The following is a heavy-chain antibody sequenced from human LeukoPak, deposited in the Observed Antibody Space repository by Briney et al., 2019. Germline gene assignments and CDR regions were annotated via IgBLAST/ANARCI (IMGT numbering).Heavy chain of an antibody. Sequence: GASVKVSCKASGYTFTGYYMHWVRQAPGQGLEWMGWINPNSGGTNYAQKFQGRVTMTRDTSISTAYMELSRLRSDDTAVYYCARAPMIVVVWFFDYWGQGTLVTVSS. J-gene: IGHJ4*02. CDR2: INPNSGGT. CDR3: ARAPMIVVVWFFDY. V-gene: IGHV1-2*02. CDR1: GYTFTGYY. D-gene: IGHD3-22*01.